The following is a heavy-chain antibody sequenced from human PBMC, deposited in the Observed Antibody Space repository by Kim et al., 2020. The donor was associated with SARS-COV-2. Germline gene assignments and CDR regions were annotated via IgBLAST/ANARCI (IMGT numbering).Heavy chain of an antibody. D-gene: IGHD6-19*01. J-gene: IGHJ6*02. CDR3: ARTYSSAWGAYYYGMDV. CDR2: IYYSGST. Sequence: SETLSLTCTVSGGSISTYYWSWIRQPLGKGLEWIGYIYYSGSTNYTPSLKSRVNMSVDTSKNQFSLKLSSVTAADTAVYYCARTYSSAWGAYYYGMDVWGQGTTVTVSS. CDR1: GGSISTYY. V-gene: IGHV4-59*13.